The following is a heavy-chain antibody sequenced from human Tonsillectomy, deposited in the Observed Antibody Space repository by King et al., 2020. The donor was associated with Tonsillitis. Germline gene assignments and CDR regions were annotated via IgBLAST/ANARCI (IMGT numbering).Heavy chain of an antibody. CDR3: ARDMVRGQYDY. CDR1: GFTFSTYA. J-gene: IGHJ4*02. V-gene: IGHV3-30*04. Sequence: VQLVESGGGVVQPGRSLRLSCAASGFTFSTYAILWVRQAPGKGLEWVAVISYDGHIKYYADSVKGRFTISRDNSKNTLYLQMNSLRSEDTAVYFCARDMVRGQYDYWGQGTLVTVSS. D-gene: IGHD3-10*01. CDR2: ISYDGHIK.